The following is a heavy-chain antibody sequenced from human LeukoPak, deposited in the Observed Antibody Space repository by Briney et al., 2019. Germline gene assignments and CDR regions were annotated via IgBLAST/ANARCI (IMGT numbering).Heavy chain of an antibody. V-gene: IGHV3-7*01. CDR2: IKQDGSQK. D-gene: IGHD2-2*01. J-gene: IGHJ4*02. CDR1: GFTFSAYW. Sequence: GGSLRLSCAASGFTFSAYWMSWVRQAPGKGLEWVANIKQDGSQKYYVDSVKGRFTISRDNAKNSLYLQMNSLRAEDTAVYYCASLPTPYCSSTSCYGGDYWGQGTLVTVSS. CDR3: ASLPTPYCSSTSCYGGDY.